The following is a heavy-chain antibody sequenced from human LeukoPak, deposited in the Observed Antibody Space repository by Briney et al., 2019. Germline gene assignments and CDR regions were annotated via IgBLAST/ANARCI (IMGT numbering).Heavy chain of an antibody. CDR3: VRASGPFDI. D-gene: IGHD1-26*01. Sequence: GGSLRLSCAASGFALNHYSLNWVRQAPGKGLEWVSSISSTSAYIYYADSVKGRFTISRDNVDNVVYLQMNSLGAEDTAVYFCVRASGPFDIWGQGTMVTVSS. J-gene: IGHJ3*02. CDR2: ISSTSAYI. CDR1: GFALNHYS. V-gene: IGHV3-21*01.